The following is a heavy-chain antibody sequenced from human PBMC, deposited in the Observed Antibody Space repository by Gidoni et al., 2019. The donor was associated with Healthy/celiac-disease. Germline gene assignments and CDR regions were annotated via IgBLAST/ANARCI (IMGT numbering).Heavy chain of an antibody. CDR1: GFPFSSYS. V-gene: IGHV3-21*01. CDR3: ARGRDGYNYHFDY. J-gene: IGHJ4*02. D-gene: IGHD5-12*01. Sequence: EVQLVESGGGLVKPGGSLRLSCAASGFPFSSYSMNWVRQAPGKGLVWVSYISSSSSYIYYADSVKGRFTISRDNAKNSLYLQMNSLRAEDTAVYYCARGRDGYNYHFDYWGQGTLVTVSS. CDR2: ISSSSSYI.